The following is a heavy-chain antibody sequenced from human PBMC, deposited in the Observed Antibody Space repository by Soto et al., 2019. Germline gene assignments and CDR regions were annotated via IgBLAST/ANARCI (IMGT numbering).Heavy chain of an antibody. V-gene: IGHV2-26*01. CDR1: GFSLSNAGMG. J-gene: IGHJ5*02. CDR3: AQTEDGGRSRTPAGWFDA. CDR2: IFSNDEK. Sequence: QVTLKESGPVLMKPTETLTLTCTVSGFSLSNAGMGVSWIRQPPGKALEWLAHIFSNDEKRFSTSLKNRLTISKDTSNSQVVLIMTNMDPVDTATYYCAQTEDGGRSRTPAGWFDAWGQGTLVTVSS. D-gene: IGHD2-15*01.